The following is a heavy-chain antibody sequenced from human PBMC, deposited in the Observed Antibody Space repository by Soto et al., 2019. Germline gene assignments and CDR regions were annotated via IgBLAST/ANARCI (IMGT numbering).Heavy chain of an antibody. V-gene: IGHV3-30*18. Sequence: QVQLVESGGGVVQAGRSLRLSCVASGFNFNSYGMHWVRQAPGKGLEWVAVISDDGSNQYYADSVKGRFTISRDNSKNTLYLQVNRLRAEDTALYYCAKDITSVLAKVSCQDPWGQGPLVTVAS. CDR1: GFNFNSYG. CDR3: AKDITSVLAKVSCQDP. J-gene: IGHJ5*02. D-gene: IGHD3-3*02. CDR2: ISDDGSNQ.